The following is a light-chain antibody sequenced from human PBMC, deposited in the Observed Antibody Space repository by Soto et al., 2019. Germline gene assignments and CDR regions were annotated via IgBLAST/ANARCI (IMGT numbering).Light chain of an antibody. CDR2: GAS. V-gene: IGKV1-9*01. CDR3: QQLNGSPWT. J-gene: IGKJ1*01. Sequence: DIQMTHSPSTLSASVGDRVTITCRASQGIASFLAWYQQKPGTAPKLLIYGASTLQSGVPSRFSGSRSGTDYTLTIASLQPEDFATYYCQQLNGSPWTFGQGTKVDIK. CDR1: QGIASF.